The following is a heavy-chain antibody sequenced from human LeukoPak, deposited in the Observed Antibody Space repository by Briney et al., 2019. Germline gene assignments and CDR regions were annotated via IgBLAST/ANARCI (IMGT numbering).Heavy chain of an antibody. Sequence: PGGSLRLSCAASGFTFSSYAMSWVRQAPGKGLEWVSAISGSGGSTCYADSVKGRFTISRDNSKNTLYLQMNSLRAEDTAVYYCAKARLWFGELDYWGQGTLVTVSS. D-gene: IGHD3-10*01. J-gene: IGHJ4*02. CDR3: AKARLWFGELDY. CDR1: GFTFSSYA. CDR2: ISGSGGST. V-gene: IGHV3-23*01.